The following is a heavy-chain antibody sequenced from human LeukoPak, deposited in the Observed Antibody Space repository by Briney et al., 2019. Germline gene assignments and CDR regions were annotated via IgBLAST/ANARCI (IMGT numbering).Heavy chain of an antibody. V-gene: IGHV1-2*02. J-gene: IGHJ4*02. CDR1: GYTFTGYY. D-gene: IGHD2-15*01. Sequence: ASVKVSCKASGYTFTGYYMNWVRQAPGQGLEWMGWINPNSGGTNYAQKFQGRVTMTRDTSISTAYMELSRLRSDDTAVYYCARDSRAYCGGGSCVSIDYWGQGTLVTVSS. CDR2: INPNSGGT. CDR3: ARDSRAYCGGGSCVSIDY.